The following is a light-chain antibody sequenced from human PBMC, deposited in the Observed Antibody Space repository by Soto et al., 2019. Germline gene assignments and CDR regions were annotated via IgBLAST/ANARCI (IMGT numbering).Light chain of an antibody. CDR3: SSYTFSSTLVV. J-gene: IGLJ2*01. Sequence: QSVLTQPASVSGSPGQSITISCTGTSSDIGSYNYVSWYQQLPGKVPKLMIYGVSNRPSGVSNRFSGSKSGNTASLTISGLQAEDEADYYCSSYTFSSTLVVCGGGTKVTVL. V-gene: IGLV2-14*03. CDR2: GVS. CDR1: SSDIGSYNY.